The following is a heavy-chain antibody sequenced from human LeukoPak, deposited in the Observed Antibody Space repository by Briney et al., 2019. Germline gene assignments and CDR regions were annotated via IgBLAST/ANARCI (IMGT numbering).Heavy chain of an antibody. Sequence: SVKVSCKASGYTFTSYYMHWVRQAPGQGLEWMGRIIPIVGSTNYAEKLQGRVTITADKSTSTVYMELSSLRSEDTAVYYCARHYGGLDDYWGQGTLIIVSS. D-gene: IGHD4-23*01. CDR3: ARHYGGLDDY. CDR2: IIPIVGST. CDR1: GYTFTSYY. V-gene: IGHV1-69*08. J-gene: IGHJ4*02.